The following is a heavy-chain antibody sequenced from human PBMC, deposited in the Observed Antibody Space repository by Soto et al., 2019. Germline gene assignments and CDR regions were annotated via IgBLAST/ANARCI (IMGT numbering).Heavy chain of an antibody. CDR3: ARRDCRSPSCYLSYYYGMDV. CDR2: IDPSDSYT. Sequence: GESLKISCQGSGYTFSSYWIIWVRQMPGKGLEWMGNIDPSDSYTKYSPSFQGHVTISADKSISTAYLQWSSLRASDTAVYYCARRDCRSPSCYLSYYYGMDVWGQGTTVTVSS. CDR1: GYTFSSYW. V-gene: IGHV5-10-1*01. J-gene: IGHJ6*02. D-gene: IGHD2-2*01.